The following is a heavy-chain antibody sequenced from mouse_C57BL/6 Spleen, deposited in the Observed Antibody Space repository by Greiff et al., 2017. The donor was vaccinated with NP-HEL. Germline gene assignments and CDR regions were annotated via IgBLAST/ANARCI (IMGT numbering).Heavy chain of an antibody. CDR1: GYTFTSYW. CDR3: ARSHYYYGSSSYTMDY. J-gene: IGHJ4*01. V-gene: IGHV1-69*01. CDR2: IDPSDSYT. D-gene: IGHD1-1*01. Sequence: QVQLQQSGAELVMPGASVKLSCKASGYTFTSYWMHWVKQRPGQGLEWIGEIDPSDSYTNYNQKFKGKSTLTVDKSSSTAYMQLSSLTSEDSAVYYCARSHYYYGSSSYTMDYWGQGTSVTVSS.